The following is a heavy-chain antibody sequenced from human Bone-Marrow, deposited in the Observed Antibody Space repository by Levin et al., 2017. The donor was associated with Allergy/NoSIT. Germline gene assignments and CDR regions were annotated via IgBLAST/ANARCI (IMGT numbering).Heavy chain of an antibody. J-gene: IGHJ6*02. CDR3: ARDRIFGVVIRIRYYYYGMDV. D-gene: IGHD3-3*01. CDR1: GYTFTGYY. CDR2: INPNSGGT. Sequence: ASVKVSCKASGYTFTGYYMHWVRQAPGQGLEWMGWINPNSGGTNYAQKFQGRVTMTRDTSISTAYMELSRLRSDDTAVYYCARDRIFGVVIRIRYYYYGMDVWGQGTTVTVSS. V-gene: IGHV1-2*02.